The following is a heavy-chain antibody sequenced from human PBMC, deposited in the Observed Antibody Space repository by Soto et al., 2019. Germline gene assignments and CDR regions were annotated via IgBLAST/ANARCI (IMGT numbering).Heavy chain of an antibody. CDR2: IWYDGSNK. J-gene: IGHJ4*02. CDR3: ARDREVLGTNFDY. D-gene: IGHD2-8*01. CDR1: GFTFSSYG. V-gene: IGHV3-33*01. Sequence: GGSLRLSCAASGFTFSSYGMHWVRQAPGKGLEWVAVIWYDGSNKYYADSVKGRFTISRENSKNTLYLQINSLRAEDTAVYYCARDREVLGTNFDYWGQGTLVTVSS.